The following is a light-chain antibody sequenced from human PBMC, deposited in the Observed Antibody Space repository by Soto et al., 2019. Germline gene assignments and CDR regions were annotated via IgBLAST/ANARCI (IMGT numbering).Light chain of an antibody. V-gene: IGKV3-20*01. CDR1: QSVSSSY. CDR3: QQYVSSAWT. J-gene: IGKJ1*01. CDR2: GAS. Sequence: EIVLTQSPGTLSLSPGERATLSCRASQSVSSSYLAWYQQKPGQAPRLLIYGASSRATGIPDRFSGSGSGTDFTITISSLEHEDFAVYYCQQYVSSAWTFGQGTKVEIK.